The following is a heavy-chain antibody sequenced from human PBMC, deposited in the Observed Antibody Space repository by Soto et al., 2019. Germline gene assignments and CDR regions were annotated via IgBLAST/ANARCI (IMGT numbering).Heavy chain of an antibody. D-gene: IGHD5-18*01. CDR1: GGNFSSNG. J-gene: IGHJ5*02. CDR2: IIPTFGTT. V-gene: IGHV1-69*01. CDR3: AGASDSTWYNWLDP. Sequence: QVQLVQSGAEVKKPGSSVKVSCKAPGGNFSSNGIRWVRQAPGQGLEFMGGIIPTFGTTNYAHKFRGRVTITADESTCTAYIELSSLRSDDTAVYYCAGASDSTWYNWLDPWGQGTLVTVSS.